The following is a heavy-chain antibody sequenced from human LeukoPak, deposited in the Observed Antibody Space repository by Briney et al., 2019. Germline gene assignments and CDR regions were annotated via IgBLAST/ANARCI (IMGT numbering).Heavy chain of an antibody. J-gene: IGHJ4*02. V-gene: IGHV4-34*01. D-gene: IGHD3-10*01. CDR2: INHSGST. Sequence: PSETLSLTCAVYGGSFSGYYWSWIRQPPGKGLEWIGEINHSGSTNYNPSLKSRVTISVDTSKNQFSLKLSSVTAADTAVYYCASRGTGYYYGSGSPNGGYWGQGTLVTVSP. CDR1: GGSFSGYY. CDR3: ASRGTGYYYGSGSPNGGY.